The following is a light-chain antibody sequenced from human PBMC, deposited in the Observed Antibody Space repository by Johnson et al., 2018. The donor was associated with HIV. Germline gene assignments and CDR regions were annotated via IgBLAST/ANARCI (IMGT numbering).Light chain of an antibody. CDR3: GTWDSSLRKV. J-gene: IGLJ1*01. CDR2: ENN. Sequence: QSVLTQPPSVSAAPGQKVTISCSGSSSNIGNNYVSWYRLLPGTATKLLIYENNKRSSGIPDRFSGSKSGTSATLGITGLQTGDEADYYFGTWDSSLRKVFRNGTKVTVL. CDR1: SSNIGNNY. V-gene: IGLV1-51*02.